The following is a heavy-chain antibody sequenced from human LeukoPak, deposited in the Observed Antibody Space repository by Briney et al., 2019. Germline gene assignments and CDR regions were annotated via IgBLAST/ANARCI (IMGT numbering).Heavy chain of an antibody. CDR2: FYSGDNT. Sequence: PGGSLRLSCAASGFTVSSNYMSWVRQAPGEGLEWVSVFYSGDNTYYADSVKGRFTISRDNSKNTLYLQMNSLRAEDTAVYYCARGYTDGWLIGYWGQGTLVTVSS. CDR3: ARGYTDGWLIGY. V-gene: IGHV3-53*01. D-gene: IGHD6-19*01. J-gene: IGHJ4*02. CDR1: GFTVSSNY.